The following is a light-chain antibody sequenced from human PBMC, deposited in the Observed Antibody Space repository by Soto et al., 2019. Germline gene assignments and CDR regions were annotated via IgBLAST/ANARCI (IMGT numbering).Light chain of an antibody. Sequence: QSVLPQPPSVSGSPGQRVTISCTGSSSNIGAGSDVHWYQQLPGTAPKLLIYGNSNRPSGVPDRFSGSKSGTSASLAITGLRAEDDADYYCQSYDISLSGWVFGGGTKLTVL. CDR1: SSNIGAGSD. J-gene: IGLJ3*02. V-gene: IGLV1-40*01. CDR2: GNS. CDR3: QSYDISLSGWV.